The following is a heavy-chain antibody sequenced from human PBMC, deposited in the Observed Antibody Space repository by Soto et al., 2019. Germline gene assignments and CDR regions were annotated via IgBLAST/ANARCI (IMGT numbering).Heavy chain of an antibody. CDR1: GYTFTGYY. D-gene: IGHD6-13*01. CDR3: ARGRSSSSRWYGMDV. Sequence: ASVKVSCKASGYTFTGYYMHWVRQAPGQGLEWMGWINPNSGGTNYAQKFQGRVTMTRDTSISTAYMELSKLRSDDTAAYYCARGRSSSSRWYGMDVWGQGTTVTVSS. CDR2: INPNSGGT. J-gene: IGHJ6*02. V-gene: IGHV1-2*02.